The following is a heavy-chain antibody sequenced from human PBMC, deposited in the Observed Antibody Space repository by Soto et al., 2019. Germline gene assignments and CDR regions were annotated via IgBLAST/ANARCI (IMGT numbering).Heavy chain of an antibody. CDR2: INDRGSI. V-gene: IGHV4-34*01. Sequence: QVQLQQWGAGPLRPLETLSLTCGVSGGSFSGYYWAWIRQSPGKGLEWIGEINDRGSINYNPSLKSRVSIAVDTSKKHYTLNLRSVTASDTAVYYCARESHDILTGPPWVWYFDLGGRGNLVTVSS. J-gene: IGHJ2*01. D-gene: IGHD3-9*01. CDR1: GGSFSGYY. CDR3: ARESHDILTGPPWVWYFDL.